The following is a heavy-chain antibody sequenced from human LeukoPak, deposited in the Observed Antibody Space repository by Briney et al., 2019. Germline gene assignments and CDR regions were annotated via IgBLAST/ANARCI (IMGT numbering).Heavy chain of an antibody. V-gene: IGHV3-74*01. CDR3: ARAKRNGFDI. J-gene: IGHJ3*02. CDR2: INHDGDSA. Sequence: GGSLRLSCVASGFTFSSYWMHWVRQAPGKGLVWVSRINHDGDSASYADFVKGRFTISRDNAKNSLYLQMNSLRAEDTAVYYCARAKRNGFDIWGQGTMVTVSS. CDR1: GFTFSSYW.